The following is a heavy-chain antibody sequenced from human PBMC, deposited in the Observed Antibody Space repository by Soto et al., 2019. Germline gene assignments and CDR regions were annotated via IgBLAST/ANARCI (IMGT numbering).Heavy chain of an antibody. Sequence: SETLSLTCTVSVGSISSSSYYWGWIRQPPGKGLEWIGSIYYSGSTYYNPSLKSRVTISVDTSKNQFSLKLSSVTAADTAVYYCARRSLGCSGGSCYYYYGMDVWGQGTTVTVSS. CDR3: ARRSLGCSGGSCYYYYGMDV. CDR2: IYYSGST. J-gene: IGHJ6*02. V-gene: IGHV4-39*01. D-gene: IGHD2-15*01. CDR1: VGSISSSSYY.